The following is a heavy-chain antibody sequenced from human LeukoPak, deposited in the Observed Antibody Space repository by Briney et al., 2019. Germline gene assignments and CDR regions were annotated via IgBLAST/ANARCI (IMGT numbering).Heavy chain of an antibody. D-gene: IGHD6-13*01. Sequence: GGSLRLSCAASGFTFSSYSMNWVRQAPGKGLEWVSAISGSGGSTYYADSVKGRFTFSRDNSKNTLYLQMNSLRAEDTAVYYCARAYSSSWYDAFDIWGQGTMVTVSS. J-gene: IGHJ3*02. CDR2: ISGSGGST. V-gene: IGHV3-23*01. CDR1: GFTFSSYS. CDR3: ARAYSSSWYDAFDI.